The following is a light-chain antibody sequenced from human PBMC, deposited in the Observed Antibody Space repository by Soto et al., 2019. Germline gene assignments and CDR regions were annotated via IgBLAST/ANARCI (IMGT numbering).Light chain of an antibody. CDR3: QKYTNVPA. CDR2: AAS. CDR1: QSISNY. Sequence: DIQMTQSPSSLSASVGDRVTITCRASQSISNYLAWYQQIPGKVPKLLISAASTLQSGVPSRFSGSGSGTDFTLTISRLQPEDVATYYCQKYTNVPAFGGGTKVEIK. V-gene: IGKV1-27*01. J-gene: IGKJ4*01.